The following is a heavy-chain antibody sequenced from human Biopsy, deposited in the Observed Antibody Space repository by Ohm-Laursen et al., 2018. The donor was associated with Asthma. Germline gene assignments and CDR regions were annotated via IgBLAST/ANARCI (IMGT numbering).Heavy chain of an antibody. D-gene: IGHD5-18*01. V-gene: IGHV4-31*02. CDR2: IYYSGET. CDR3: AGNLPGYTYGPFED. J-gene: IGHJ4*02. Sequence: TLSLTCTVSGASITTSPSYWSWLRLLPGKGLEWIGCIYYSGETFFNPSLKNPLFMSLDSSKNQFSLKMTSVTVADTAVYFCAGNLPGYTYGPFEDWGQGTLVTVSS. CDR1: GASITTSPSY.